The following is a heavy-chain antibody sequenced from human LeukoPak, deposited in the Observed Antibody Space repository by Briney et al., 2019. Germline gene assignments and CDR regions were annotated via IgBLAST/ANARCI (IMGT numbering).Heavy chain of an antibody. D-gene: IGHD4-11*01. CDR1: GFTFSSYA. CDR2: ISGGGGST. Sequence: GGSLTLSCAASGFTFSSYAMSWVRQAPGKGLEWVSAISGGGGSTYYADSVKGRFTISRDNSKNTLYLQMNSLRAEDTAVYYCAKGPRVYSNYVCYWGQGTLVTVSS. V-gene: IGHV3-23*01. J-gene: IGHJ4*02. CDR3: AKGPRVYSNYVCY.